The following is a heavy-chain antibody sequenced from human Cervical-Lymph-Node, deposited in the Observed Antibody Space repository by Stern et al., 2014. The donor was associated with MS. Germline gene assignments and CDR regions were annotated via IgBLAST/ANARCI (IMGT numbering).Heavy chain of an antibody. CDR1: GFTFDDYA. V-gene: IGHV3-9*01. CDR2: ISWNSGTI. J-gene: IGHJ6*02. D-gene: IGHD6-13*01. Sequence: VQLVESGGGLVQPGRSLRLSCAASGFTFDDYAMHWVRQAPGMGLEWVSGISWNSGTIGYGDSVKGRFTISRDNAKSSLYLQMNSLRAEETAVYYCVKDSSSHYFHYGMDVWGQGTTVTVPS. CDR3: VKDSSSHYFHYGMDV.